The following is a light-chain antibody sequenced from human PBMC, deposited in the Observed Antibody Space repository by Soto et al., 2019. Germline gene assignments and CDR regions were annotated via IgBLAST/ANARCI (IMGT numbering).Light chain of an antibody. Sequence: EIVMTQSPGTLSVSPGERATLSCRASQGVSGNLAWYQQKPGQAPRLLIYDASNRATGIPARFSGSGSGKDFTLTISSLEPEDFAVYYCQQRSNWPRTFGGGTKMDIK. V-gene: IGKV3D-11*01. J-gene: IGKJ4*01. CDR3: QQRSNWPRT. CDR2: DAS. CDR1: QGVSGN.